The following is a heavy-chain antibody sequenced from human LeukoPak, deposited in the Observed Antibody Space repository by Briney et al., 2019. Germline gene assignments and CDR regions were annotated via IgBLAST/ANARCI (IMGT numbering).Heavy chain of an antibody. D-gene: IGHD6-19*01. J-gene: IGHJ4*02. V-gene: IGHV3-30*18. CDR2: ISYDGSNK. CDR1: GFTFSSYG. Sequence: GGSLRLSCAASGFTFSSYGMHWVRQAPGKGLEWVAVISYDGSNKYYADSVKGRFTISRDNSKNTLYLQMNSLRAEDTAVYYCAKDSSRGIAVAFFDYWGQGTLVTVSS. CDR3: AKDSSRGIAVAFFDY.